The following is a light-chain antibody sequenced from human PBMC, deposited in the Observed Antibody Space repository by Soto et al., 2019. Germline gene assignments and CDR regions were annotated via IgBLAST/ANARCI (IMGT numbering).Light chain of an antibody. J-gene: IGKJ3*01. CDR2: AAS. CDR3: QQLNSYPFT. V-gene: IGKV1-9*01. CDR1: QGIANY. Sequence: DIQLTQSPSFLSASVGDRVTITCRASQGIANYLAWYQQKPGKAPKLLIYAASTLQSGVPSRFSGSVSGTEFTLTISSLQPDDFATYYCQQLNSYPFTFGPGTKVDIK.